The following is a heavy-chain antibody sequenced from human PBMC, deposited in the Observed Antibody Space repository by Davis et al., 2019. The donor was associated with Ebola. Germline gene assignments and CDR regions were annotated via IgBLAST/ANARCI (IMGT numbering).Heavy chain of an antibody. D-gene: IGHD7-27*01. CDR3: FPGTGI. V-gene: IGHV3-74*01. CDR2: INNDGTST. Sequence: HTGGSLRLSCKASGSTFISFWMNWVRQAPGKGLEWVSRINNDGTSTNYTDAVRGRFTISRDNAKNTLYLQMNTQRVEDAAFYYCFPGTGIRGQGTLDTVSS. J-gene: IGHJ4*02. CDR1: GSTFISFW.